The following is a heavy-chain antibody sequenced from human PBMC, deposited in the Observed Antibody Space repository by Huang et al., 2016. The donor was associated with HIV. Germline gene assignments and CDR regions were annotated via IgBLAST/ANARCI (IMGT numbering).Heavy chain of an antibody. Sequence: QVQLVQSGAEVKRPGASVKVSCRASGGTFSTNAVSWVRQAPGQGLEGMGGISAMFGTTKYEQRFQGKVTITADESSSTVYMELSSLRSDDTAVYYCARQPYCGGDCAHYYYFYMDVWGKGTTVTVSS. V-gene: IGHV1-69*13. CDR1: GGTFSTNA. D-gene: IGHD2-21*02. J-gene: IGHJ6*03. CDR3: ARQPYCGGDCAHYYYFYMDV. CDR2: ISAMFGTT.